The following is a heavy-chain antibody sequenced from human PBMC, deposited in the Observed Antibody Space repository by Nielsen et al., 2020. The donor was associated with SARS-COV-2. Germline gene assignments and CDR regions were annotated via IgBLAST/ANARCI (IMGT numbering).Heavy chain of an antibody. D-gene: IGHD2-15*01. CDR2: ISSSSSYT. CDR1: GLTFSTYS. Sequence: TLSLTCAASGLTFSTYSMMWVRQAPGKGLEWVSHISSSSSYTNYADSLKGRFTISRDNAKNSLYLQMNSLRAEDTAVYYCAKSGYCNGGICYSTEYFQDWGQGTLVTVSS. J-gene: IGHJ1*01. V-gene: IGHV3-21*04. CDR3: AKSGYCNGGICYSTEYFQD.